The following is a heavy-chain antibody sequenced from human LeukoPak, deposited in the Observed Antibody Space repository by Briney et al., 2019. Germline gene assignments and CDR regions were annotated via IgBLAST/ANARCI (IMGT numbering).Heavy chain of an antibody. Sequence: PSETLSLTCTVSGGSISSYYWSWIRPPPGKGLEWIGYIYYSGSTNYNPSLKSRVTISVDTSKNQFSLKLSSVDTAVYFCARKKVEVVATYDYWGQGTLVIVSS. CDR2: IYYSGST. CDR3: ARKKVEVVATYDY. V-gene: IGHV4-59*01. J-gene: IGHJ4*02. CDR1: GGSISSYY. D-gene: IGHD3-22*01.